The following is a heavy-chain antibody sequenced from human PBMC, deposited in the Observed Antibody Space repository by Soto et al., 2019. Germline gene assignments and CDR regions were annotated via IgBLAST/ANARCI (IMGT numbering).Heavy chain of an antibody. D-gene: IGHD2-2*02. Sequence: GASVKVSWKASGYTFTSYYMHWVRQAPGQGLEWMGIINPSGGSTSYAQKFQGRVTMTRDTSTSTVYMELSSLRSEDTAVYYCARDAPRQYCSSTSCYTDNYYYGMDVWGQGTTVTVSS. CDR2: INPSGGST. V-gene: IGHV1-46*01. CDR3: ARDAPRQYCSSTSCYTDNYYYGMDV. CDR1: GYTFTSYY. J-gene: IGHJ6*02.